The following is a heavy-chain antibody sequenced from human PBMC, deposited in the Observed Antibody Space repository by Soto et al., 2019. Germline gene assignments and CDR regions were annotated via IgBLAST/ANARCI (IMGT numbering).Heavy chain of an antibody. CDR2: INAGNGNT. Sequence: QVPLVQSGAEVKKPGASVKVSCKASGYTFTSYAMHWVRQAPGQRLEWMGWINAGNGNTKYSQKFQGRVTITRDTSASTAYMELRSLRSEDTAVYYCARDSGNSLSLVFDYWGQGTLVTVSS. J-gene: IGHJ4*02. D-gene: IGHD3-16*01. CDR3: ARDSGNSLSLVFDY. CDR1: GYTFTSYA. V-gene: IGHV1-3*01.